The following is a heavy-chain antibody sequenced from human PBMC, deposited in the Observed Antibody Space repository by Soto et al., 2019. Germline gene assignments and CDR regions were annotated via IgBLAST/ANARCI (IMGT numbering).Heavy chain of an antibody. V-gene: IGHV4-61*01. CDR2: IYYSGST. CDR1: GGSVSSGSYY. CDR3: ARDRPDCSGGSCHEDYFDY. Sequence: QVQLQESGPGLVKPSETLSLTCTVSGGSVSSGSYYWSWIRQPPGKGLEWIGYIYYSGSTNYNPSRKSRVTISVDTSKNQFSLKLSSVTAADTAVYYWARDRPDCSGGSCHEDYFDYWGQGTLVSVSS. D-gene: IGHD2-15*01. J-gene: IGHJ4*02.